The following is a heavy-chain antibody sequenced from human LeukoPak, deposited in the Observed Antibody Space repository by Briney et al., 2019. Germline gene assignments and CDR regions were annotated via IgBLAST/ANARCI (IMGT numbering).Heavy chain of an antibody. CDR2: VSTNGGTT. V-gene: IGHV3-64*01. CDR1: GFTFTTYS. CDR3: ARGRGETSARPFFDYR. J-gene: IGHJ4*02. D-gene: IGHD3/OR15-3a*01. Sequence: GGSLRLSCAASGFTFTTYSMHWVRQAPGKGLDYVSGVSTNGGTTYYANSVNGEFTISRDNYEHTVYLPMAGLRAEDMGGYYCARGRGETSARPFFDYRGGQGSLVTVSS.